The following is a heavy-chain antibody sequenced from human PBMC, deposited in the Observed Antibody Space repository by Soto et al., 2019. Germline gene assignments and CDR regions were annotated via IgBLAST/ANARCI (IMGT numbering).Heavy chain of an antibody. CDR3: ARPAWGLKPDY. Sequence: PGESLKISCKGSGYTFVDYWVVWVRQMPGKGLEWMGIIYTGDSDTRYNPSFRGQVTLSVDKSLDTAYMEWSSLKASDTAVYYCARPAWGLKPDYWGQGTLVTVSA. V-gene: IGHV5-51*01. CDR1: GYTFVDYW. CDR2: IYTGDSDT. J-gene: IGHJ4*02. D-gene: IGHD1-26*01.